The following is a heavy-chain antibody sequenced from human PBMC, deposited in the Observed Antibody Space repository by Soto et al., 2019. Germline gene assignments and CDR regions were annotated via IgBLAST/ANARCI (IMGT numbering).Heavy chain of an antibody. V-gene: IGHV4-59*08. J-gene: IGHJ4*02. CDR3: ASQNWNYVCFAY. D-gene: IGHD1-7*01. CDR2: IYYSGST. CDR1: GGSISSYY. Sequence: SETLPLTCTVSGGSISSYYWSWIRQPPGKGLEWIGYIYYSGSTYYNPSLKCRVTISVDTSKNQFSLKLSSVTAADTAVYYCASQNWNYVCFAYWGQGTLVAVSS.